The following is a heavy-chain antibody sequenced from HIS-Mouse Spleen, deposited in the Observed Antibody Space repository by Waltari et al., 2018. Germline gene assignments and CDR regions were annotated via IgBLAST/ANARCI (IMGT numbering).Heavy chain of an antibody. J-gene: IGHJ2*01. V-gene: IGHV4-39*07. D-gene: IGHD6-13*01. Sequence: QLQLQESGPGLVKPSETLSLTCTVSGGSISSSSYYWGWIRQPPGKGLEWIGSIYYSGSTYYNPSLMSRVTRSVDTSKNQFSLKLSSVTAADTAVYYCAREIPYSSSWYDWYFDLWGRGTLVTVSS. CDR3: AREIPYSSSWYDWYFDL. CDR1: GGSISSSSYY. CDR2: IYYSGST.